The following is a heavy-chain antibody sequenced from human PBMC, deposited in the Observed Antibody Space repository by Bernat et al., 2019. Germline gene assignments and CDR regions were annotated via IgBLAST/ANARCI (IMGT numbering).Heavy chain of an antibody. CDR2: VKIKTDCETT. D-gene: IGHD3-3*01. CDR3: TTGSVEGG. Sequence: EMQLVESGGGLVKPGGSLRLSCAASGFTFSNAWMNWVRQAPGKGLEWVGRVKIKTDCETTDYAAPVKGRFTISRDDSKNTLYLQMNSLKTEDTAVYYCTTGSVEGGWGQGTLVTVSS. V-gene: IGHV3-15*07. J-gene: IGHJ4*02. CDR1: GFTFSNAW.